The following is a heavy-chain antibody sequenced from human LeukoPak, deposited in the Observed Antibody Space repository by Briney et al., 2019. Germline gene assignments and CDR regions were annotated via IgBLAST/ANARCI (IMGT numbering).Heavy chain of an antibody. J-gene: IGHJ6*03. Sequence: GGSLRLSCAASGFTFSSYEMNWVRQAPGKGLEWVSYISSSGSTIYYADSVKGRFTISRDNAKNSLYLQMNSLRAEDTAVYYCARDHCSGGSCRYYYYYMDVWGKGTTVTISS. V-gene: IGHV3-48*03. CDR2: ISSSGSTI. CDR3: ARDHCSGGSCRYYYYYMDV. CDR1: GFTFSSYE. D-gene: IGHD2-15*01.